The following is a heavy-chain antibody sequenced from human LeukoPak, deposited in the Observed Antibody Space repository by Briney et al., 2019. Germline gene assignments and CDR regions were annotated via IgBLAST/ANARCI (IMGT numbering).Heavy chain of an antibody. CDR3: ARHLGFTIFGVVIRAKWFDP. CDR2: IYHSGST. V-gene: IGHV4-38-2*01. CDR1: GYSISSGYY. Sequence: SETLSLTCAVSGYSISSGYYWGWSRQPPGKGLEWIGIIYHSGSTYYNQSLKRRVTISVDTSKNKFSLKLSSVTAADTAVYYCARHLGFTIFGVVIRAKWFDPWGQGTLVTVSS. J-gene: IGHJ5*02. D-gene: IGHD3-3*01.